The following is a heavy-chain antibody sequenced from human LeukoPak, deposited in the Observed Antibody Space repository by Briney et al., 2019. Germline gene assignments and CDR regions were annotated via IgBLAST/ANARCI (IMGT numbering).Heavy chain of an antibody. CDR2: TNHSGST. CDR3: ARRDDSSGYHKIFDY. D-gene: IGHD3-22*01. Sequence: SETLSLTCAVYGGSFSGYYWSWIRQPPGKGLEWIGETNHSGSTNYNPSLKSRVTISIDTSKNQFYLKLSSLTAADTAVYFCARRDDSSGYHKIFDYWGPGTLVTVSS. J-gene: IGHJ4*02. CDR1: GGSFSGYY. V-gene: IGHV4-34*01.